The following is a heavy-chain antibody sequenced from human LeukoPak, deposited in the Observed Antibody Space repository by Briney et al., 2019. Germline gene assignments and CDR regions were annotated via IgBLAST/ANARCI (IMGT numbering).Heavy chain of an antibody. CDR3: AVKSRITIFGVVIPFVDY. CDR2: IYYSGST. CDR1: GGSISSSSYY. V-gene: IGHV4-39*01. Sequence: SETLSLTCTVSGGSISSSSYYWGWIRQPPGKGLEWIGSIYYSGSTHYNPSLKSRVTISVDTSKNQFSLKLSSVTAADTAVYYCAVKSRITIFGVVIPFVDYWGQGTLVTVSS. D-gene: IGHD3-3*01. J-gene: IGHJ4*02.